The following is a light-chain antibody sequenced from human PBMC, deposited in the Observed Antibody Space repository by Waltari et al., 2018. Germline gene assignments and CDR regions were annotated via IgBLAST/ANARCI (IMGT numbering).Light chain of an antibody. J-gene: IGLJ3*02. CDR1: KSGDKY. V-gene: IGLV3-1*01. CDR3: QAWDSSTVGV. Sequence: SYELTQPPSVSVSPGQTASITCSGDKSGDKYACWYQQKPGQSPVLVIYQDSKLPSGIPARFSGSNSGNTATLTISGTQATDEDDYYCQAWDSSTVGVFGGGTKLTVL. CDR2: QDS.